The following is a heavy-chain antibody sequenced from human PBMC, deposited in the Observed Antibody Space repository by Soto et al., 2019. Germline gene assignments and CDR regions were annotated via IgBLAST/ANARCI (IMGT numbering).Heavy chain of an antibody. CDR3: ARFYYDSSGYIPPPYYYYYGMDV. CDR2: IKQDGSEK. Sequence: TGGSLRLSCAASGFTISSYWMSWVRQAPGKGLEWVANIKQDGSEKYYVDSVKRRFTISRDNAKNSLYLQMNSLRAEDTAVYYCARFYYDSSGYIPPPYYYYYGMDVWGQGTTVTVSS. D-gene: IGHD3-22*01. CDR1: GFTISSYW. J-gene: IGHJ6*02. V-gene: IGHV3-7*04.